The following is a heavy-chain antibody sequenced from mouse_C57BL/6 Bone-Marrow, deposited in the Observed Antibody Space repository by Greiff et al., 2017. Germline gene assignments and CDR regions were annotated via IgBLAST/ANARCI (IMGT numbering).Heavy chain of an antibody. D-gene: IGHD2-2*01. J-gene: IGHJ4*01. Sequence: QVQLQQSGAELVRPGASVKLSCKASGYTFTSYCISWVKQRTGQGLEWIGEIYPRSGNTYYNEKFKGKATLTVDKSSSTAYMELRSLTSEDSAVYSGEREGVDRLRLRRAMDYWGQGTSVTVSS. CDR2: IYPRSGNT. V-gene: IGHV1-81*01. CDR3: EREGVDRLRLRRAMDY. CDR1: GYTFTSYC.